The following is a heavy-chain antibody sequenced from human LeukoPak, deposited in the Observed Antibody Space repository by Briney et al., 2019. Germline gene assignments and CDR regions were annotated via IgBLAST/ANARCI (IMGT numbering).Heavy chain of an antibody. J-gene: IGHJ4*02. CDR3: ARDSSSGWETDY. CDR2: INPSGGST. CDR1: GYTFTSYY. V-gene: IGHV1-46*01. D-gene: IGHD6-19*01. Sequence: AAVKVSCKGSGYTFTSYYMHWVRQAPGQGLEWMGMINPSGGSTSYAQKFQGRVTMTRDTSTSTVYMELSSLRSEDTAVYYCARDSSSGWETDYWGQGTLVTVSS.